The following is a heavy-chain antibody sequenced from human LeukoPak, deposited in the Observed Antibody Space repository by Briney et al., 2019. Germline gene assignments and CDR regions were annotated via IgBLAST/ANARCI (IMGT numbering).Heavy chain of an antibody. CDR2: IYHSDST. D-gene: IGHD3-16*02. CDR3: ARVPQMITFGGVIAPYYMDV. J-gene: IGHJ6*03. CDR1: GYSISSGYY. V-gene: IGHV4-38-2*01. Sequence: SETLSLTCAVSGYSISSGYYWGWIRQPPGEGLDWIGSIYHSDSTYYNASLKSRVTISVDTSNNQFSLKLNSVTAADTAVYYCARVPQMITFGGVIAPYYMDVWGKGTTVTVSS.